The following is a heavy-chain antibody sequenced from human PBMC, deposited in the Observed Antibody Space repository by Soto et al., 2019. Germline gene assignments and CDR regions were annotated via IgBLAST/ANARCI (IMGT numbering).Heavy chain of an antibody. CDR3: VRSKGGYSYGTPFDY. D-gene: IGHD5-18*01. Sequence: GALRLSCAASGFTFSSYCMTWVRQAPGKGLEWVANIKQDGSAKYYADSVKGRFTTSRDNAKNSLYLQMNSLRPEDTALYYCVRSKGGYSYGTPFDYWGQGTLVTVSS. J-gene: IGHJ4*02. CDR1: GFTFSSYC. CDR2: IKQDGSAK. V-gene: IGHV3-7*03.